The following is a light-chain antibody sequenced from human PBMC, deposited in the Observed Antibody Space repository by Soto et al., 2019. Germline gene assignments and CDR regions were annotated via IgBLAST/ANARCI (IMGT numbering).Light chain of an antibody. CDR2: DVS. J-gene: IGLJ1*01. V-gene: IGLV2-14*01. CDR3: SPYTTSSTPYV. CDR1: SSDLGGYNY. Sequence: QSALTQPASVSGSPGQSITISCTGTSSDLGGYNYVSWYQQHPGKAPKLMIYDVSNRPSGVSNRFSGSKSGNTASLTISGLQAEDEADYYCSPYTTSSTPYVFGTGTKVTVL.